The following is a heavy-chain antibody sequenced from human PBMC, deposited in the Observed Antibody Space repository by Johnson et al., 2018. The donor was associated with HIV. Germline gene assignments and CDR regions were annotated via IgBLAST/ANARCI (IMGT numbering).Heavy chain of an antibody. CDR2: ISFDGSNK. Sequence: QMQLVESGGGLVQPGGSLRLSCAASGFTVSSNYMSWVRQAPGKGLEWVAVISFDGSNKYYADSVKGRFTISRDNSNNTLYLQMNSLRADDTAVYYCAKDIGDGYNRWGAFDFWGQGTMVTVSS. V-gene: IGHV3-30*18. CDR3: AKDIGDGYNRWGAFDF. CDR1: GFTVSSNY. D-gene: IGHD5-24*01. J-gene: IGHJ3*01.